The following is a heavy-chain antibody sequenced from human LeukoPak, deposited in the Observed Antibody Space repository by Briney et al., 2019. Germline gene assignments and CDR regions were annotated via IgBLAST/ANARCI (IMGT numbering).Heavy chain of an antibody. CDR1: GGSISSSSYH. CDR3: ATNGGNSNYWYFDL. Sequence: SETLSLTCTVSGGSISSSSYHWGWIRQPPGKGLEWIGSIYYSGSTYYNPSLKSRVTISVDTSKNQFSLRLSSVTAADTAVYYCATNGGNSNYWYFDLWGRGTLVTVSS. CDR2: IYYSGST. J-gene: IGHJ2*01. V-gene: IGHV4-39*07. D-gene: IGHD4-23*01.